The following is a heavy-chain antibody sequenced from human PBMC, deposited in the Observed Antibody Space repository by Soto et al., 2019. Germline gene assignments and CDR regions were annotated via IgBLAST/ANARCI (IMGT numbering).Heavy chain of an antibody. V-gene: IGHV4-61*01. CDR3: ARRGLSSSSTFRYHYYGMDV. CDR1: GGSVSSGSYY. CDR2: IYYSGST. J-gene: IGHJ6*02. D-gene: IGHD6-6*01. Sequence: SETLSLTCTVSGGSVSSGSYYWSWIRQPPGKGLEWIGYIYYSGSTNYNPSLKSRVTISVDTSKNQFSLKLSSVTAADTAVYYCARRGLSSSSTFRYHYYGMDVWGQGTTVTVSS.